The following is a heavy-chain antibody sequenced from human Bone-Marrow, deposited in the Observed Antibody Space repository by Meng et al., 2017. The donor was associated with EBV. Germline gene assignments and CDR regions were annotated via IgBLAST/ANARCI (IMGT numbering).Heavy chain of an antibody. V-gene: IGHV4-61*01. Sequence: QGPLQESSPGLVKPSETPSLPCTVSGGSVSSGSFYWSWTRQPPGKGLEWIGYIYYSGSTNYNPSLKSRVTISVDTSKNQFSLKLSSVTAADTAVYYCARGSIVGVNWFDPWGQGTLVTVSS. CDR3: ARGSIVGVNWFDP. D-gene: IGHD2-21*01. J-gene: IGHJ5*02. CDR2: IYYSGST. CDR1: GGSVSSGSFY.